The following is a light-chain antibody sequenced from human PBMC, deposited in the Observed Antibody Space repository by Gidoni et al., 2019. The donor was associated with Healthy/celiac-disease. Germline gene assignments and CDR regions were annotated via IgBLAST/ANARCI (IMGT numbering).Light chain of an antibody. CDR1: QGISSA. CDR3: QQFNSYLPK. V-gene: IGKV1-13*02. Sequence: AIQLTQSPSSLSASVGDRVTITCRASQGISSALAWYQQKPVKAPKLLIYDASSLESWVPSRFSGIGSGTDFTLTISSLQPEAFATYYFQQFNSYLPKFGQGTKVEIK. J-gene: IGKJ1*01. CDR2: DAS.